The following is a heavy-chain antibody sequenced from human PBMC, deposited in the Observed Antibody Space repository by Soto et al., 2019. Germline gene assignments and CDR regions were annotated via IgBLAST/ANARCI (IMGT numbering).Heavy chain of an antibody. D-gene: IGHD3-3*01. CDR3: AKYLGIFGVVIIGGMDV. CDR2: ISGSGGST. CDR1: GFTFSSYA. J-gene: IGHJ6*02. Sequence: GGSLRLSCAASGFTFSSYAMSWVRQAPGKGLEWVSAISGSGGSTYYADSVKGRFTISRDNSKNTLYLQMNSLRAEDTAVYYCAKYLGIFGVVIIGGMDVWGQGTTVTVSS. V-gene: IGHV3-23*01.